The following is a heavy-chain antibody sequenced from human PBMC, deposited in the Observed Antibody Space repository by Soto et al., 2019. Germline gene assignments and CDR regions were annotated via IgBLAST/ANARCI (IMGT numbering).Heavy chain of an antibody. V-gene: IGHV2-5*02. D-gene: IGHD3-22*01. CDR2: IYWDDDK. Sequence: QITLKESGPTLVKPTQTLTLTCTFSGFSLSTSGVGVGWIRQPPGKALEWLALIYWDDDKRYSPSLKSRLTITKDTSKNQVVLTMTNMDPVDTATYYCAHSPSAPYYSDSSGYPILPFDYWGQGTLVTVSS. CDR3: AHSPSAPYYSDSSGYPILPFDY. J-gene: IGHJ4*02. CDR1: GFSLSTSGVG.